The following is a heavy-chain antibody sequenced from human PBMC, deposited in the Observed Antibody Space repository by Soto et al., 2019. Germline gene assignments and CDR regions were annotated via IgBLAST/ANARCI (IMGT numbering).Heavy chain of an antibody. CDR1: GYTFTSYY. Sequence: ASVKVSCKASGYTFTSYYMHWVRQAPGQGLEWMGWINPNSGGTDYAQKFQGWVTMTRDTSISTAYMELSRLRSDDTAVYYCARDRDPQLYSSGPSAWLVWGQ. D-gene: IGHD6-19*01. CDR3: ARDRDPQLYSSGPSAWLV. V-gene: IGHV1-2*04. J-gene: IGHJ3*01. CDR2: INPNSGGT.